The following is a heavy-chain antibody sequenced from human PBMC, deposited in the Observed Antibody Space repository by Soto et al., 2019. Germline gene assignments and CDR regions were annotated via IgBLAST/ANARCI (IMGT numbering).Heavy chain of an antibody. V-gene: IGHV4-39*01. CDR3: ARHGYFDLERNWFDP. Sequence: SETLSLTCTVSGGSISSSSYYWGWIRQPPGKGLEWIGSIYYSGSTYYNPSLKSRVTISVDTSKNQFSLKLSSVTAADTAVYYCARHGYFDLERNWFDPWGQGTLVTVS. J-gene: IGHJ5*02. D-gene: IGHD3-9*01. CDR2: IYYSGST. CDR1: GGSISSSSYY.